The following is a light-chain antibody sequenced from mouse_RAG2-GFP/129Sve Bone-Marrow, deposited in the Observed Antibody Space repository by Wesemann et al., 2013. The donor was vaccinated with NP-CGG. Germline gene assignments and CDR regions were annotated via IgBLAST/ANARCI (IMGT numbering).Light chain of an antibody. CDR1: QDVGTA. V-gene: IGKV6-23*01. CDR2: WAS. CDR3: QQYSSYPLLT. J-gene: IGKJ5*01. Sequence: DIVMTQSHKFVSTSVGDRVSITCKASQDVGTAVAWYQQKPGQSPKLLIYWASTRHTGVPDRFTGSGSGTDFTLTISNVQSEDLADYFCQQYSSYPLLTFGAGTKLELK.